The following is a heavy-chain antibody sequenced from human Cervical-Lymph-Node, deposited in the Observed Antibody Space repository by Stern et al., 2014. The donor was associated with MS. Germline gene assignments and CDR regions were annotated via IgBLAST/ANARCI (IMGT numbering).Heavy chain of an antibody. D-gene: IGHD4-17*01. V-gene: IGHV3-30*09. CDR1: GFIFNYYA. J-gene: IGHJ4*02. CDR2: ISNDGSIR. CDR3: ASRYDYGDYIY. Sequence: VQLVESGGGVVQPGRSLRLSCAASGFIFNYYAMYWVRQAPGKGLQWVAVISNDGSIRDYAGSVKGRFAISRDNSKNTLCLQMNSLRVEDTGVYYCASRYDYGDYIYWGQGTLVTVSS.